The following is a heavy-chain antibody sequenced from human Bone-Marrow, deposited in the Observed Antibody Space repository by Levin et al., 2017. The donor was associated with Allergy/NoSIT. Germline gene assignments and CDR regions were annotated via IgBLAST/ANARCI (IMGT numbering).Heavy chain of an antibody. CDR3: AKDHPSSGWPAFEV. CDR1: GFRVETFA. D-gene: IGHD6-19*01. CDR2: ITNNNGKT. Sequence: GGSLRLSCAVSGFRVETFAMSWVRQTPGKGLEWLSAITNNNGKTYYADSVRGRFTISRDNSENTVFLQMNSLRVDDTAVYYCAKDHPSSGWPAFEVWGQGTLVTVSS. J-gene: IGHJ4*02. V-gene: IGHV3-23*01.